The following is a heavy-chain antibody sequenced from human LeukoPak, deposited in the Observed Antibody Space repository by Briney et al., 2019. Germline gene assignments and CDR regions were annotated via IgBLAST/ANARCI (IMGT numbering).Heavy chain of an antibody. J-gene: IGHJ4*02. CDR2: INTSGSST. Sequence: GGSLRLSCAASGFTFSDYWMHWVSQVPGKGLVWVSRINTSGSSTTYADYVKGRFTISRDNAKNTLYLQMDSLRAEDTGVYYCARSNHADDFWGQGTLVTVSS. CDR3: ARSNHADDF. CDR1: GFTFSDYW. V-gene: IGHV3-74*03. D-gene: IGHD1-14*01.